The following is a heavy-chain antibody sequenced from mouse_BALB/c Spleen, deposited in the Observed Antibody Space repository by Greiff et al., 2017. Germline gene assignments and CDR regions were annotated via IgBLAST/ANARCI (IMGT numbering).Heavy chain of an antibody. D-gene: IGHD1-2*01. J-gene: IGHJ4*01. CDR1: GYSFTGYF. CDR2: INPYNGDT. V-gene: IGHV1-20*02. Sequence: EVQLQESGPELVKPGASVKISCKASGYSFTGYFMNWVMQSHGKSLEWIGRINPYNGDTFYNQKFKGKATLTVDKSSSTAHMELRSLASEDSAVYYCARGTTATLYAIDYWGQGTSVTVSS. CDR3: ARGTTATLYAIDY.